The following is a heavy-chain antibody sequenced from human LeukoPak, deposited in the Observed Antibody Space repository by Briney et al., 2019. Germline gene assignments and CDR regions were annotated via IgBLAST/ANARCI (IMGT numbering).Heavy chain of an antibody. D-gene: IGHD6-6*01. CDR2: ISWNSGSI. V-gene: IGHV3-9*03. Sequence: PGGSLRLSRAASGFTFDDYAMHWVRQAPGKGLEWVSGISWNSGSIGYADSVKGRFTISRDNAKNSLYLQMNSLRAEDMALYYCARAYSSSSYFDYWGQGTLVTVSP. CDR1: GFTFDDYA. CDR3: ARAYSSSSYFDY. J-gene: IGHJ4*02.